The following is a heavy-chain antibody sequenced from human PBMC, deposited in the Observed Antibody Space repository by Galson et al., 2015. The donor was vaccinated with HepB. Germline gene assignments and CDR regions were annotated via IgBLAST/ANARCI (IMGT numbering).Heavy chain of an antibody. D-gene: IGHD1-26*01. Sequence: SVKVSCKASGYSFTNYGINWVRQAPGQGLEWMGWINTYNGNTNYAQRVQDRVTLTTDTSARIVYVELRSLRSDDTAVYYCVRDLTIVGHYAGYWGQGTLVTVSS. CDR3: VRDLTIVGHYAGY. CDR2: INTYNGNT. V-gene: IGHV1-18*01. CDR1: GYSFTNYG. J-gene: IGHJ4*02.